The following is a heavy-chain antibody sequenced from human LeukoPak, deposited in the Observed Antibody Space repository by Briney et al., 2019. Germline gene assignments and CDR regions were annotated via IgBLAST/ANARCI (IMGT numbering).Heavy chain of an antibody. CDR1: GFTFSDYY. Sequence: GGSLRLSCAASGFTFSDYYMSWIRQAPGKGLEWVSYISSSGSTIYYADSAKGRFTISRDNAKNSLYLQMNSLRAEDTAVYYCARGEGYDFWSGYYTDYWGQGTLATVSS. V-gene: IGHV3-11*04. J-gene: IGHJ4*02. CDR3: ARGEGYDFWSGYYTDY. D-gene: IGHD3-3*01. CDR2: ISSSGSTI.